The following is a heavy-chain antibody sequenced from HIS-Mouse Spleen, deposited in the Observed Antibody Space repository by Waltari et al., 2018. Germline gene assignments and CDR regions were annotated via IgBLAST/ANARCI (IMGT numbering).Heavy chain of an antibody. V-gene: IGHV1-8*01. CDR2: RNPNSGNT. CDR1: GYPFHSYD. J-gene: IGHJ4*02. Sequence: QVQLVQSGAEVKKPGASVKVSCKASGYPFHSYDINWVRQATGQGLEWMGWRNPNSGNTGYAQKFQGRVTMTRNTSISTAYMELSSLRSEDTAVYYCARTVRGVIMGKARPFDYWGQGTLVTVSS. D-gene: IGHD3-10*01. CDR3: ARTVRGVIMGKARPFDY.